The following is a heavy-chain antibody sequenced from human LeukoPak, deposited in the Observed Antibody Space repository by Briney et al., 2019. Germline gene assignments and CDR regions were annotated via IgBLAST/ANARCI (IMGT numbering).Heavy chain of an antibody. CDR1: GFTVSSNY. V-gene: IGHV3-53*01. J-gene: IGHJ6*02. D-gene: IGHD5-12*01. CDR2: IYSGGST. CDR3: ARVSADIRYYYGMDV. Sequence: GGSLRLSCAASGFTVSSNYMSWVRQAPGKGLEWVSVIYSGGSTYYADSVKGRFIISRDNSKNTLYLQMNSLRAEDTAVYYCARVSADIRYYYGMDVWGQGTTVTVSS.